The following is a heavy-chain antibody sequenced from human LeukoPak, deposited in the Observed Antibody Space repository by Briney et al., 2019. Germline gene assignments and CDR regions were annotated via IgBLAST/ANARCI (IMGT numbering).Heavy chain of an antibody. Sequence: ASVKVSCKSSGYTFTSYGISWVRQAPGQGLEWMGWISAYNGNTNYAQKLQGRVTMTTDTSTSTAYMELRSLRSDDTAVYYCARAIAAAGSRLIDYWGQGTLVTVSS. D-gene: IGHD6-13*01. CDR2: ISAYNGNT. J-gene: IGHJ4*02. CDR1: GYTFTSYG. V-gene: IGHV1-18*01. CDR3: ARAIAAAGSRLIDY.